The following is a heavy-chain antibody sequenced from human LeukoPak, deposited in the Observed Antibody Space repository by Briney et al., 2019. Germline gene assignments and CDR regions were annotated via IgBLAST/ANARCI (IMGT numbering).Heavy chain of an antibody. CDR1: GIAFSTYW. J-gene: IGHJ4*02. Sequence: PGSSLRLSCAASGIAFSTYWMHWVRQAPGKGRVWISRISTDGSNTFYADSVKGRFMVSRDNAENTLYLQMDNLRAEDTAMYYCATGRGTPLGFWGQGALVTVSS. CDR3: ATGRGTPLGF. CDR2: ISTDGSNT. V-gene: IGHV3-74*01. D-gene: IGHD1-26*01.